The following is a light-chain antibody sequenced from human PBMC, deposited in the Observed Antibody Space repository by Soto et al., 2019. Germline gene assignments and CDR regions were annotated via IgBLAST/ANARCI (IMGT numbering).Light chain of an antibody. V-gene: IGKV3-15*01. J-gene: IGKJ4*01. Sequence: EIVMTQSPATLSVSPGERATLSCRASQSVSSNLAWYKQKPGQAPRILIYGASTSNTGSPAGVSGSGSGTEVNLTINSLQSEDFAVYYCKQYNSWTFFGGGTKGGI. CDR1: QSVSSN. CDR3: KQYNSWTF. CDR2: GAS.